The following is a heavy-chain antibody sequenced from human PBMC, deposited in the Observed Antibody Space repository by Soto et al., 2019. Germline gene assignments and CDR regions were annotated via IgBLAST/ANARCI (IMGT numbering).Heavy chain of an antibody. J-gene: IGHJ4*02. CDR2: ISYDGSNK. CDR1: GFTFSSYA. Sequence: QVQLVESGGGVVQPGRSLRLSCAASGFTFSSYAMHWVRQAPGKGLEWVAVISYDGSNKNYADSVKGRFTTSRDNSKNTLYLQMNSLRAEDTAVYYCASPRLGGSYNEFDYWGQGTLVTVSS. CDR3: ASPRLGGSYNEFDY. V-gene: IGHV3-30-3*01. D-gene: IGHD1-26*01.